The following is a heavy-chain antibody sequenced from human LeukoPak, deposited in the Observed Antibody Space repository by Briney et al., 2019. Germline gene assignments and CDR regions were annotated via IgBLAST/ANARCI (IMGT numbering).Heavy chain of an antibody. D-gene: IGHD2-15*01. CDR3: ARRADISVGMDV. V-gene: IGHV5-51*01. CDR1: GYIFTNYW. Sequence: GESLKISCKGSGYIFTNYWIGWVRQMPGKGLEWMGIIYPGDSGTRYSPSFQGQVTISVDKSISTAYLQWSSLKASDTAIYYCARRADISVGMDVWGKGTTVTISS. CDR2: IYPGDSGT. J-gene: IGHJ6*04.